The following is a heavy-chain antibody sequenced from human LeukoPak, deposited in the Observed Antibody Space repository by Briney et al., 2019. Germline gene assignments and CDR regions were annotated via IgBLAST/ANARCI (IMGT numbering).Heavy chain of an antibody. CDR1: GYTFTSYD. J-gene: IGHJ4*02. D-gene: IGHD6-13*01. CDR3: ALSAEKQLVYFDF. CDR2: MNPNSGNT. V-gene: IGHV1-8*01. Sequence: ASVKVSCKASGYTFTSYDINWVRQATGQGLEWMGWMNPNSGNTGYAQKFQGRVTMTRNTSISTAYMELSSLRSEDTAVYYCALSAEKQLVYFDFWGQGTLVTVSS.